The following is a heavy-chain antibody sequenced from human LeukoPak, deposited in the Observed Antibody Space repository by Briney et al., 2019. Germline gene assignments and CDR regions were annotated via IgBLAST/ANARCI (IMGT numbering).Heavy chain of an antibody. CDR1: GGSISSYY. CDR3: ADYDSSGWFDP. D-gene: IGHD3-22*01. V-gene: IGHV4-4*07. CDR2: ISTSGST. Sequence: PSETLSLTCTVSGGSISSYYWSWIRQPAGKGLESIGHISTSGSTNYNPSLKSRVTMSVDTSKNQFSLKLSSVTAADTAVYYCADYDSSGWFDPWGQGTLVTVSS. J-gene: IGHJ5*02.